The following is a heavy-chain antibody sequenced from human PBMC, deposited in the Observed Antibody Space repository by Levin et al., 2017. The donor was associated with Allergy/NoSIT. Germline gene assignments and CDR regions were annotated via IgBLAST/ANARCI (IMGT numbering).Heavy chain of an antibody. V-gene: IGHV4-59*01. D-gene: IGHD1-26*01. Sequence: SETLSLTCTVSGGSISSYYWSWIRQPPGKGLEWIGCMYYSGNTKYNPSLKSRVTISLDTSKNQFSLKLSSVTAAATAVDYCSRDRMILGDTNYYYGMDVWGQGTTVTVSS. CDR2: MYYSGNT. J-gene: IGHJ6*02. CDR3: SRDRMILGDTNYYYGMDV. CDR1: GGSISSYY.